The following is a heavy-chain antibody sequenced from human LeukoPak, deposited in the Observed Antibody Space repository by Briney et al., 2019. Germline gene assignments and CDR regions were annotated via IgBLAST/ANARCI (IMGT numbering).Heavy chain of an antibody. J-gene: IGHJ5*02. D-gene: IGHD1-26*01. CDR2: IYYSGST. V-gene: IGHV4-39*01. CDR3: ASRGEHKWNWFDP. Sequence: ASETLSLTCTVSGGSISSSSYYWGWIRQPPGKGLEWIGSIYYSGSTYYNPSLKSRVTISVDTSKNQFSLKLSSVTAADTAVYYCASRGEHKWNWFDPWGQGTLVTVSS. CDR1: GGSISSSSYY.